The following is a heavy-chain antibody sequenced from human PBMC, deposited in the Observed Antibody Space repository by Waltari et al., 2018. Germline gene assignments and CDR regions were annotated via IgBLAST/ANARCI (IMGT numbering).Heavy chain of an antibody. Sequence: QVQLVQSGAEVKKPGASVKVSCKASGYTFTGYSMHWVRQAPGQGLEWMGRINPNSGGTNYAQKFQGRVTMTRDTSISTAYMELSRLRSDDTAVYYCARDLSGDRLGFDPWGQGTLVTVSS. D-gene: IGHD7-27*01. CDR2: INPNSGGT. V-gene: IGHV1-2*06. J-gene: IGHJ5*02. CDR3: ARDLSGDRLGFDP. CDR1: GYTFTGYS.